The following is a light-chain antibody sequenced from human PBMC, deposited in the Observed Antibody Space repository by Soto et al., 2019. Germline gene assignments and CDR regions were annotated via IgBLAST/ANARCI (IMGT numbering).Light chain of an antibody. CDR3: QQSYTIPYT. Sequence: DIPMTQTPSSLPASVGDRVTLTCRASQSISTYLHWYQQKPGKAPKLLFYAASSLQSGVLSRLGGSGSGTDFTLTICSLQPEDFAPYYCQQSYTIPYTFGQGTKLEIK. CDR2: AAS. J-gene: IGKJ2*01. CDR1: QSISTY. V-gene: IGKV1-39*01.